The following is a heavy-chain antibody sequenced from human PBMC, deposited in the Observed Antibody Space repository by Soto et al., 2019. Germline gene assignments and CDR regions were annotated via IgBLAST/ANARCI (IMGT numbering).Heavy chain of an antibody. V-gene: IGHV3-33*01. Sequence: GGSLRLSCAASGFTFSSYGMHWVRQAPGKGLEWVAVIWYDGSNKYYADSVKGRFTISRDNSKNTLYLQMNSLRAEDTAVYYCAREQVGIVVVVAATRRYYGMDVWGQGTTVTVSS. CDR3: AREQVGIVVVVAATRRYYGMDV. D-gene: IGHD2-15*01. J-gene: IGHJ6*02. CDR1: GFTFSSYG. CDR2: IWYDGSNK.